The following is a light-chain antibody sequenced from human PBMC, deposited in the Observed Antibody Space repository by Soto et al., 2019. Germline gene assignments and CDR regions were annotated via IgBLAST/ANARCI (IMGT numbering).Light chain of an antibody. Sequence: EIVLTQSPGTLSLSPGERATLSCRASQSVSSSYLVWYQQKPGQAPRLLIYGASSRATGIPDRFSGSGSGTDLTLTISRLEPEDFAVNYCQHYGSSPRRFGQGAKVDI. CDR2: GAS. J-gene: IGKJ1*01. CDR3: QHYGSSPRR. V-gene: IGKV3-20*01. CDR1: QSVSSSY.